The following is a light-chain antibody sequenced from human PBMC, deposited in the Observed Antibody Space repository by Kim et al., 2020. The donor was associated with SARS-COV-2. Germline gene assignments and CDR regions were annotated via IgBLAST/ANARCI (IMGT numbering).Light chain of an antibody. CDR1: RSGIDVYNL. CDR2: EVR. CDR3: CSYAGSRSFVV. Sequence: SMTISGSGTRSGIDVYNLVSGYQHRPGKAPKLLIMEVRMRPWGVCNRFSGSKSGDTASPTISGLQAEDEGDYYCCSYAGSRSFVVFGGGTQLTVL. J-gene: IGLJ2*01. V-gene: IGLV2-23*02.